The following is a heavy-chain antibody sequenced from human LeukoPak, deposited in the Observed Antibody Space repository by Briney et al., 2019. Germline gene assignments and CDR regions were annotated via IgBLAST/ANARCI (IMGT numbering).Heavy chain of an antibody. V-gene: IGHV1-2*02. CDR1: GGTFSSYA. J-gene: IGHJ3*02. Sequence: ASVKVSCKASGGTFSSYAISWVRQAPGQGLEWMGWINPNSGGTNYAQKFQGRVTMTRDTSISTAYMELSRLRSDDTAVYYCARYGYGDYGFHAFDIWGQGTIVTVSS. CDR3: ARYGYGDYGFHAFDI. CDR2: INPNSGGT. D-gene: IGHD4-17*01.